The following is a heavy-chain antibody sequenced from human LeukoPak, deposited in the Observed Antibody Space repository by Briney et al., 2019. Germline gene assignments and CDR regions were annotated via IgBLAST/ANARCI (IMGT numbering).Heavy chain of an antibody. V-gene: IGHV4-39*01. CDR3: ARRSGSSSWEVYYFDY. Sequence: PSETLSLTCTVSGGSISSSSYYWGWIRQPPGKGLEWIGSIYYSGSTYYNPSLKSRVTISVDTSKNQFSLKLSSVTAADTAVYYCARRSGSSSWEVYYFDYWGQGTLVTVSS. D-gene: IGHD6-6*01. J-gene: IGHJ4*02. CDR1: GGSISSSSYY. CDR2: IYYSGST.